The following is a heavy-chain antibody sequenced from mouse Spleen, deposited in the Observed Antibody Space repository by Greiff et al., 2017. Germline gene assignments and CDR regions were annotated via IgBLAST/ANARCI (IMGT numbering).Heavy chain of an antibody. CDR3: ARGGLQRAMDY. D-gene: IGHD3-1*01. J-gene: IGHJ4*01. Sequence: EVMLVESGGGLVKPGGSLKLSCAASGFTFSSYGMSWVRQTPEKRLEWVATISGGGSYTYYPDSVKGRFTISRDNAKNNLYLQMSSLRSEDTALYYCARGGLQRAMDYWGQGTSVTVSS. CDR1: GFTFSSYG. V-gene: IGHV5-9-2*01. CDR2: ISGGGSYT.